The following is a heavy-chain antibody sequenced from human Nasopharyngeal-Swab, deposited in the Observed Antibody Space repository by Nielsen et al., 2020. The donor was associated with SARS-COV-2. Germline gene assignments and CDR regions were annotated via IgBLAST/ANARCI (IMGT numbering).Heavy chain of an antibody. CDR1: GASVSSNNVG. J-gene: IGHJ4*02. D-gene: IGHD3-9*01. CDR2: TYYGSKWYN. V-gene: IGHV6-1*01. CDR3: ARGFLQTGFDY. Sequence: SETLSLTCAISGASVSSNNVGWNWIRQSPSRGLEWLGRTYYGSKWYNHYAPSVKSRVTIKPDTSKNQFSLQMDSVTPEDSAVYYCARGFLQTGFDYWGRGTLVTVSS.